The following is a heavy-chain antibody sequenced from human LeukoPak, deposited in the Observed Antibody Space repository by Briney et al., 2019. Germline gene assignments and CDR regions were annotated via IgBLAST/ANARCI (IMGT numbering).Heavy chain of an antibody. CDR2: IYPGGSDT. Sequence: GESLKISCRPSGYSFINYYIGWVRQVPGKGLEWMGVIYPGGSDTTYSPSFRGQVVFSADRSTTTVYLQLTSLQASDTAIYYCARQYSSGWFRHFDYWGQGTLITVSS. CDR3: ARQYSSGWFRHFDY. D-gene: IGHD3-22*01. V-gene: IGHV5-51*01. CDR1: GYSFINYY. J-gene: IGHJ4*01.